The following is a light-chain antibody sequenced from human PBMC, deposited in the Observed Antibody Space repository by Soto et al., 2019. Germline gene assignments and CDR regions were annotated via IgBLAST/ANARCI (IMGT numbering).Light chain of an antibody. CDR3: QQYNNWPPRT. CDR2: GAS. V-gene: IGKV3-15*01. CDR1: QSISNS. J-gene: IGKJ2*01. Sequence: EIVMTQSPASLSVSPGETATLSCRASQSISNSLAWYQQKPGQAPSLLIYGASTRATGIPARFSGSGSGTEFTLTISSLQSEDSALFYCQQYNNWPPRTFGQGTKLEIK.